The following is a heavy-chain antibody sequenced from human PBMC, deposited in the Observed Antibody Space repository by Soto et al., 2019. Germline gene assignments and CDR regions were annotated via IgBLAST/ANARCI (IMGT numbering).Heavy chain of an antibody. CDR2: IYSSGGT. V-gene: IGHV4-31*03. CDR1: GGYISTAGYY. D-gene: IGHD3-16*01. J-gene: IGHJ6*02. Sequence: QVQLQESGPGLVKPSQTLALTCTVSGGYISTAGYYWTWIRHLPGKGLEWIGNIYSSGGTHYNPSLRSRVTISVDTSQNQFSLNLTSVTAADTAMYYWARDGGDYYGIDAWGQGTTATVAS. CDR3: ARDGGDYYGIDA.